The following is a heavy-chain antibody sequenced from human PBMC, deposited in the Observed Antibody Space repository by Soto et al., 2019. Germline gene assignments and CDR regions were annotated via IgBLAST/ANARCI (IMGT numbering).Heavy chain of an antibody. CDR3: ARVPRTYYDFWSGYDY. CDR1: GFTFSSYW. D-gene: IGHD3-3*01. Sequence: GGSLRLSCAASGFTFSSYWMSWVRQAPGKGLEWVANIKQDGSEKYYVDSVKGRFTISRDNAKNSLYLQMNSLRAEDAAVYYCARVPRTYYDFWSGYDYWGQGTLVTVSS. V-gene: IGHV3-7*03. CDR2: IKQDGSEK. J-gene: IGHJ4*02.